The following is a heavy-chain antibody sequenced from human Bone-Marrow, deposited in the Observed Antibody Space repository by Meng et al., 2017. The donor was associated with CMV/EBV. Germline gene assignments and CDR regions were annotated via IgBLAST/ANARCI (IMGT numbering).Heavy chain of an antibody. CDR1: GGSFSGYY. CDR2: IYYSGST. Sequence: SETLSLTCAVYGGSFSGYYWSWIRQPPGKGLEWIGSIYYSGSTYYNPSLKSRVTISIDTSKNQFSLKLSSVTAADTAVYYCVHDYGDSQPGYWGQGTLVTVSS. V-gene: IGHV4-34*01. D-gene: IGHD4-17*01. CDR3: VHDYGDSQPGY. J-gene: IGHJ4*02.